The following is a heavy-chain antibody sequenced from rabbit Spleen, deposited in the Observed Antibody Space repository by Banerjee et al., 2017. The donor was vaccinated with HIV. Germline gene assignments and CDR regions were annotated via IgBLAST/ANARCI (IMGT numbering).Heavy chain of an antibody. CDR1: GFTLSSYYM. CDR2: INAVTGKA. D-gene: IGHD2-1*01. J-gene: IGHJ4*01. Sequence: QEQLKESGGGLVQPGGSLKLSCKASGFTLSSYYMNWVRQAPGKGLEWIACINAVTGKAVYASWAKGRFTFSKTSSTTVTLQLNSLTAADTATYFCVRDLGYDDYSEKGYFNLWGPGTLVTVS. V-gene: IGHV1S45*01. CDR3: VRDLGYDDYSEKGYFNL.